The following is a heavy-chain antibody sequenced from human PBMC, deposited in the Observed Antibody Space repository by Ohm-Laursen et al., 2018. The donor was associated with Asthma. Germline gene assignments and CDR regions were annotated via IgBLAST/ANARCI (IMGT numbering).Heavy chain of an antibody. D-gene: IGHD6-6*01. Sequence: SLRLSCTASGFTFRSYAMHWVRQAPGKGLEWVAVGGSYYDGGLKYYADSVNGRFTVSRDNSKNTLYLQMNSLRAEDTAVYYCAKGRPLYSSSSWVDYWGQGTLVTVSS. CDR3: AKGRPLYSSSSWVDY. CDR2: GGSYYDGGLK. J-gene: IGHJ4*02. CDR1: GFTFRSYA. V-gene: IGHV3-30-3*01.